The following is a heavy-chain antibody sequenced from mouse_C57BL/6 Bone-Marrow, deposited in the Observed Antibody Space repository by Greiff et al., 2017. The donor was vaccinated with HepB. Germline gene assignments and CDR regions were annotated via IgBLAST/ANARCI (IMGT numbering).Heavy chain of an antibody. J-gene: IGHJ2*01. Sequence: EVQLQQSGAELVRPGASVKLSCTASGFNIKDDYMHWVKQRPEQGLEWIGWIDPENGDTEYASKFQGKATIPADTASNTAYLQLSSLTSEDTAVYYCTTIYYYGSSSDYWGQGTTLTVSS. D-gene: IGHD1-1*01. CDR3: TTIYYYGSSSDY. CDR1: GFNIKDDY. V-gene: IGHV14-4*01. CDR2: IDPENGDT.